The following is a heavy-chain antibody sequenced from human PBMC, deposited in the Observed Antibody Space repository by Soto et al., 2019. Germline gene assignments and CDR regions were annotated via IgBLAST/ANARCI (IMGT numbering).Heavy chain of an antibody. CDR2: ISGSGGST. Sequence: EVQLLESGGGLVQPGGSLRLSCAASGFTFSSYAMSWVRQAPGKGLEWVSAISGSGGSTYYADSVKGRFTISRDNSKNTLYLQRNSLRAEDTAVYYCAKPARPYSSGWSTLPSRHWGQGTLVTVSS. CDR3: AKPARPYSSGWSTLPSRH. D-gene: IGHD6-19*01. J-gene: IGHJ4*02. CDR1: GFTFSSYA. V-gene: IGHV3-23*01.